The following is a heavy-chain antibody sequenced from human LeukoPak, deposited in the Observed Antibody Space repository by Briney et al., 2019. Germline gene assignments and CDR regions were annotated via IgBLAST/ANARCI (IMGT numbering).Heavy chain of an antibody. CDR1: GGSISSGGYY. D-gene: IGHD3-22*01. CDR3: ARDRDSSGYYED. V-gene: IGHV4-31*03. Sequence: PSQTLSLTCTVSGGSISSGGYYWSWIRQHPGKGLEWIGYIYYSGSTYYNPSLKSRVTISVDTSKNQFSLKLSSVTAADTAVYYCARDRDSSGYYEDWGQGTLVTVSS. J-gene: IGHJ4*02. CDR2: IYYSGST.